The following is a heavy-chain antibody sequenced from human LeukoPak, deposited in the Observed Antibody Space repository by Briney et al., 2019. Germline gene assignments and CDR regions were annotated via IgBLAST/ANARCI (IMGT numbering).Heavy chain of an antibody. CDR3: TTDPTTWESSVH. Sequence: GGSLRLSCAASGFTFSNAWMSWVRQATGKALEWVGRIKSKTDGGTTDYAAPVKGRFTISRDDSKNTLYLQMNSLKTEDTAVYYCTTDPTTWESSVHWGQGTLVTVSS. CDR2: IKSKTDGGTT. V-gene: IGHV3-15*01. CDR1: GFTFSNAW. D-gene: IGHD3-22*01. J-gene: IGHJ4*02.